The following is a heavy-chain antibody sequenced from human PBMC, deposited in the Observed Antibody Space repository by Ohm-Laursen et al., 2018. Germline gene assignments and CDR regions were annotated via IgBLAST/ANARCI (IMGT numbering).Heavy chain of an antibody. CDR1: GFTFSSYS. V-gene: IGHV3-48*04. CDR3: ARDLEAVLSYTPGYFDY. CDR2: ISSSSSTI. J-gene: IGHJ4*02. Sequence: GSLRLSCSASGFTFSSYSMNWVRQAPGKGLEWVSYISSSSSTIYYADSVKGRFTISRDNAKSSPYLQMNSLRAEDTAVYYCARDLEAVLSYTPGYFDYWGQGTLVTVSS. D-gene: IGHD3-16*02.